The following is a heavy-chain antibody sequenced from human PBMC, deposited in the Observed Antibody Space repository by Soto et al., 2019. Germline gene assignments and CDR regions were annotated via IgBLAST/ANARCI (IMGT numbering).Heavy chain of an antibody. Sequence: QVQLVQSGAEVEKPGASVKVSCKASGYTFTNYGISWLRQAPGQGLEWMGWISAYNGNIKFAQKFQGRVNMTTDTSTSTADMELRSLRSDDTAVYYCARERGFQKDYYCGMGVWGQGTTVTVSS. CDR1: GYTFTNYG. CDR2: ISAYNGNI. J-gene: IGHJ6*02. V-gene: IGHV1-18*01. D-gene: IGHD3-16*01. CDR3: ARERGFQKDYYCGMGV.